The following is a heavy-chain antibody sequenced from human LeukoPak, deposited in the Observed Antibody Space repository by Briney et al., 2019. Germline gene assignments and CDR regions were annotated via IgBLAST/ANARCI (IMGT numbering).Heavy chain of an antibody. CDR1: GYTFTGYY. J-gene: IGHJ5*02. CDR3: AKDWDSSSRLNWFDP. CDR2: ISYDGSNK. Sequence: GASVKVSCKASGYTFTGYYMHWVRQAPGKGLEWVAVISYDGSNKYYADSVKGRFTISRDNSKNTLYLQMNRLRAEDTAVYYCAKDWDSSSRLNWFDPWGQGTLVTVSS. D-gene: IGHD6-13*01. V-gene: IGHV3-30*18.